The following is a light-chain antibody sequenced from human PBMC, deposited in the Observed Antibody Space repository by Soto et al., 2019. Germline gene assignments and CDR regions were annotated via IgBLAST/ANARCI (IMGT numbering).Light chain of an antibody. CDR1: QSVRSN. J-gene: IGKJ1*01. CDR2: GAS. CDR3: QQYNNWPRT. V-gene: IGKV3-15*01. Sequence: EIVMTQSPATLSVSTGEWATLSCRASQSVRSNLAWYQQRPGQAPRLLIYGASTRATGIPARFSGSGSGTEFTLIIDSLQPEDFAVYYCQQYNNWPRTFGQGTKVDNK.